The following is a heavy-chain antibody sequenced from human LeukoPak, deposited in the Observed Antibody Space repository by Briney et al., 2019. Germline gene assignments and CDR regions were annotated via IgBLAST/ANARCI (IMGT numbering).Heavy chain of an antibody. V-gene: IGHV3-30-3*01. CDR2: ISSDGSNK. CDR1: GFTFSTYV. D-gene: IGHD6-13*01. J-gene: IGHJ4*02. CDR3: ARGGYFPGY. Sequence: GGSLRLSCAASGFTFSTYVMHWVRQAPGKGLEWVAVISSDGSNKYYADSMEGRFTISRDNSKNTLYLQMNSLRAEDTAVYYCARGGYFPGYWGQGTLVTVSS.